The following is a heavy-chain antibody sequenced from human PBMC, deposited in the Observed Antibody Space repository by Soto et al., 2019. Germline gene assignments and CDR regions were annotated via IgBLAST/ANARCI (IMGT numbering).Heavy chain of an antibody. D-gene: IGHD3-3*01. CDR3: ARRSDFWSGYYTAKDYYFDY. CDR2: IYPGDSDT. J-gene: IGHJ4*02. Sequence: GESLKISCKGSGYSFTSYWIGWVRQMPGKGLEWMGIIYPGDSDTRYSPSFQGQVTISADKSISTAYLQWSSLKASDTAMYYCARRSDFWSGYYTAKDYYFDYWGQGTLVTVSS. CDR1: GYSFTSYW. V-gene: IGHV5-51*01.